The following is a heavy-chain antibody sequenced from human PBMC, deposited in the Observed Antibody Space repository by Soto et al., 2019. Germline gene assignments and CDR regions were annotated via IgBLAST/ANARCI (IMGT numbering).Heavy chain of an antibody. CDR1: GGSVTSEHYY. V-gene: IGHV4-61*03. Sequence: QVQLQESGPGLVKSSETLSLTCTVSGGSVTSEHYYWNWIRQPPGKGLEWIGYFFYTGSTNYNPSLESRLTMSVDVSKNPFSLRLNSVTAADTAVYYCAGGTDGKKVAYWGQGALVTVSS. CDR2: FFYTGST. J-gene: IGHJ4*02. CDR3: AGGTDGKKVAY. D-gene: IGHD5-12*01.